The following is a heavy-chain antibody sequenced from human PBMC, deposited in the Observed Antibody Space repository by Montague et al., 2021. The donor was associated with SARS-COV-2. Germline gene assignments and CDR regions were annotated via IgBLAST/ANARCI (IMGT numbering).Heavy chain of an antibody. V-gene: IGHV4-59*08. CDR1: GQSTARQP. J-gene: IGHJ3*01. CDR2: VYYNGDT. Sequence: SETLSLTCTVYGQSTARQPRNRTGESTAKRPEWYGYVYYNGDTKYNPSLQSRVTISIDTSENQFSLRLNSVTAADTAVYFCARGWAFDPWGQGRLVTVSS. D-gene: IGHD6-19*01. CDR3: ARGWAFDP.